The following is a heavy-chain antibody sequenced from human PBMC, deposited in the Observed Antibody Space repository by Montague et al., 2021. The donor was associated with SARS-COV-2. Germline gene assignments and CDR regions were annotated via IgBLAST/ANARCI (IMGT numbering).Heavy chain of an antibody. Sequence: SETLSLTCSVSSGSIISSGYYWGWIHQPPGKELEWIGNIYYSGTTYYNPSLQSRGTLSVDTSKNHLSLRLSSVTAADTAVYFCARGMIRGVTTPFDYWGQGSQVTVSS. CDR3: ARGMIRGVTTPFDY. D-gene: IGHD3-10*01. V-gene: IGHV4-39*02. J-gene: IGHJ4*02. CDR1: SGSIISSGYY. CDR2: IYYSGTT.